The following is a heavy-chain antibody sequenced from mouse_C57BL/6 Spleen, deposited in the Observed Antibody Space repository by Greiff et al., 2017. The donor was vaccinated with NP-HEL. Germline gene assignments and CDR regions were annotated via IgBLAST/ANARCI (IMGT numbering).Heavy chain of an antibody. V-gene: IGHV5-16*01. CDR3: AREEKGYAMDY. J-gene: IGHJ4*01. CDR2: INYDGSST. CDR1: GFTFSDYY. Sequence: DVMLVESEGGLVQPGSSMKLSCTASGFTFSDYYMAWVRQVPEKGLEWVANINYDGSSTYYLDSLKSRFIISRDNAKNILYLQMSSLKSEDTATYYCAREEKGYAMDYWGQGTSVTVSS.